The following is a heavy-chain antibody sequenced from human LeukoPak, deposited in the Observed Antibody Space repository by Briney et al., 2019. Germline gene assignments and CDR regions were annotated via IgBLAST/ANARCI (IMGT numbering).Heavy chain of an antibody. D-gene: IGHD6-13*01. CDR2: VYYSGSA. CDR3: ARMVYSTSSYDF. V-gene: IGHV4-59*11. Sequence: SETLSLTCSVSGGSISTHYWSWIRQPPGEGLAWLGYVYYSGSASYNPSLKSRVTMSVDTSKNQFSLKVNSVTAADTAVYFCARMVYSTSSYDFWGPGTLVTVS. J-gene: IGHJ4*02. CDR1: GGSISTHY.